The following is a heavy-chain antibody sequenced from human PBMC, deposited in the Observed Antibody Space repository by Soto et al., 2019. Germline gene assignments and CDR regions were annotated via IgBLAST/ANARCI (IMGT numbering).Heavy chain of an antibody. CDR2: INAGNVNT. V-gene: IGHV1-3*01. CDR3: ARVASRCSGGSCYPGLGY. D-gene: IGHD2-15*01. Sequence: GSLKVSCNASGSTFTSYAMHGVRQAHGQRLEWMGWINAGNVNTKYSQKFQGRVTITRDTSASTAYMELSSLRSEDTAVYYCARVASRCSGGSCYPGLGYWGQGTLVTVSS. CDR1: GSTFTSYA. J-gene: IGHJ4*02.